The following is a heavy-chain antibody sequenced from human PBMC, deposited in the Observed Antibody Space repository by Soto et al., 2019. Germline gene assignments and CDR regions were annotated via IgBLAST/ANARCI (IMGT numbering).Heavy chain of an antibody. J-gene: IGHJ4*02. CDR3: ARDEDFEDNGLEY. CDR1: GFTFSRYG. V-gene: IGHV3-33*01. Sequence: QVHLVESGGGVVQPGRPLRLSCAASGFTFSRYGMHWVRQAPGKGLEWAGVIVRDGGQKQYADSVRGRFTISRDNSRDTVYLEVNSVTVEDTAVYYCARDEDFEDNGLEYWGQGTRVTVSS. D-gene: IGHD1-1*01. CDR2: IVRDGGQK.